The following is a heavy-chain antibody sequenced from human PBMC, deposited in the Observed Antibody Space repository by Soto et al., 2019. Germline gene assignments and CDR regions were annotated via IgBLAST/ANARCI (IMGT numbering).Heavy chain of an antibody. CDR1: GCSICSYY. J-gene: IGHJ4*02. CDR3: ARHHSGSYYFDY. Sequence: SETLSLSCTVSGCSICSYYWSWIRQPPGKGLEWIGYIYYSGSTNYNPSLKSRVTISVDTSKNRFSLKLSSVTAADTAVYYCARHHSGSYYFDYWGLGTLVTVSS. CDR2: IYYSGST. V-gene: IGHV4-59*01. D-gene: IGHD1-26*01.